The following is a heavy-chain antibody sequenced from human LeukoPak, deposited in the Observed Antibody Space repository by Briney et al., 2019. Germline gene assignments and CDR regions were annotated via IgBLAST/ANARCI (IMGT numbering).Heavy chain of an antibody. D-gene: IGHD1-26*01. CDR1: GFTFSSYA. Sequence: GGSLRLSCAASGFTFSSYAMSWVRQAPGKGLEWVSAISGSGGSTYYADSVKGRFTISRDNSKNTLYLQMNSLRAEDTAVYYCARDGIWHSGYYYYYMDVWGKGTTVTVSS. CDR3: ARDGIWHSGYYYYYMDV. J-gene: IGHJ6*03. CDR2: ISGSGGST. V-gene: IGHV3-23*01.